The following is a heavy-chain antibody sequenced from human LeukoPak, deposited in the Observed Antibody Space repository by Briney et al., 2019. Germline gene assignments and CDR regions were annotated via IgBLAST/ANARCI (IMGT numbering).Heavy chain of an antibody. Sequence: PGGSLRLSCAASGFTFSSYSMNWIRQAPGKGLEWVSYISSSGSTIYYADSVKGRFTISRDNAKNSLYLQMNSLRAEDTAVYYCARDQGSWSPHFDYWGQGTLVTVSS. CDR1: GFTFSSYS. J-gene: IGHJ4*02. CDR2: ISSSGSTI. V-gene: IGHV3-48*04. CDR3: ARDQGSWSPHFDY. D-gene: IGHD6-13*01.